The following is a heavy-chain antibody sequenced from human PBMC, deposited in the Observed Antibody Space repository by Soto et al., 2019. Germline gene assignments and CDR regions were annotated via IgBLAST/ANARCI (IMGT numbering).Heavy chain of an antibody. J-gene: IGHJ4*02. V-gene: IGHV3-23*01. CDR2: ISDSGDST. D-gene: IGHD6-13*01. CDR1: GFTFRNYA. Sequence: GGSLRLSCAASGFTFRNYAMSWVRQAAGKGLEWVSSISDSGDSTYNAASLKGRFTISRDNSKNTLYLQLNSLTADDTAVYYCAKGDLYATSWYEGYWGQGALVTVSS. CDR3: AKGDLYATSWYEGY.